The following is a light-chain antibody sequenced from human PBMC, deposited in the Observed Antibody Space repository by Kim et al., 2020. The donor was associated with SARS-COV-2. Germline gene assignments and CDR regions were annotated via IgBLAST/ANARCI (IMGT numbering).Light chain of an antibody. Sequence: SYELTQPPSMSVSPGQTASIICSGDKLGEKVACWYQQKTGQSPVLVIYENNKRPSGIPERFSGSTSGNSATLTISGTQAMDEADYYCQAWDSTTVVFGGGTQLTVL. CDR1: KLGEKV. J-gene: IGLJ2*01. CDR3: QAWDSTTVV. V-gene: IGLV3-1*01. CDR2: ENN.